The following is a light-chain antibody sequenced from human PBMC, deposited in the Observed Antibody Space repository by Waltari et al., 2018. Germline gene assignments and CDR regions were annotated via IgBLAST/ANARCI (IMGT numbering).Light chain of an antibody. Sequence: GEREKLSCRASQSISSTYLAWYQQKPGQPPRLLIFGASSRATGTPDRFSGSGSGTDFTLTISRLEPEDFAVYYCQQYGTARAFGQGTKVEI. J-gene: IGKJ1*01. V-gene: IGKV3-20*01. CDR2: GAS. CDR1: QSISSTY. CDR3: QQYGTARA.